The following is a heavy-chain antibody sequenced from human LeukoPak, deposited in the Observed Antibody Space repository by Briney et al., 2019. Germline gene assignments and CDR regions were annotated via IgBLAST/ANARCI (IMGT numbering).Heavy chain of an antibody. J-gene: IGHJ4*02. CDR3: AKDGQVGSVTFLDY. Sequence: GRSLRLSCATSGFTFRNYAMHWVRQAPGKGLEWVALVSHDRSNEYYVDSVKGRFTISSDNSKNTLFLQMNSLRPEDTAVYYCAKDGQVGSVTFLDYWGQGTLVTVSS. CDR2: VSHDRSNE. V-gene: IGHV3-30*18. D-gene: IGHD1-26*01. CDR1: GFTFRNYA.